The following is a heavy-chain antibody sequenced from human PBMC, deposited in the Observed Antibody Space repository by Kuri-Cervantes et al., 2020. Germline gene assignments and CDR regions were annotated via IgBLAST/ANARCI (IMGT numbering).Heavy chain of an antibody. CDR1: GFTFSSYG. Sequence: LSLTCAASGFTFSSYGMHWVRQAPGKGLEWVAVISYDGSNKYYADSVKGRFTISRDNSKNPLYLQMNSLRAEDTAVYYCAKEGEDYGYYWGQGTLVTVSS. J-gene: IGHJ4*02. CDR3: AKEGEDYGYY. V-gene: IGHV3-30*18. D-gene: IGHD4-17*01. CDR2: ISYDGSNK.